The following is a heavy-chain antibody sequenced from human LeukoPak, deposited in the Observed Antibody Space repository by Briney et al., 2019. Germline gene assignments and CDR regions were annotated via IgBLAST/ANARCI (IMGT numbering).Heavy chain of an antibody. CDR1: GGSISSGGYY. CDR2: IYHSGST. D-gene: IGHD6-6*01. Sequence: PSQTLSLTCTVSGGSISSGGYYWSWVRQPPGKGLEWIGYIYHSGSTYYNPSLKSRVTISVDRSKNQFSLKLSSVTAADTAVYYCARDEGGAEYSSSSDYWGQGTLVTVSS. V-gene: IGHV4-30-2*01. J-gene: IGHJ4*02. CDR3: ARDEGGAEYSSSSDY.